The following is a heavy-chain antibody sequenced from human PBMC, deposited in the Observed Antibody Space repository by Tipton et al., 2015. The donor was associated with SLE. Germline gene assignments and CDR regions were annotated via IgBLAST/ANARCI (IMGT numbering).Heavy chain of an antibody. Sequence: SLRLSCAASGFTFDDYAMHWVRQAPGKGLEWVSGISWNSGSIGYADSVKGRFTISRDNAKNSLYLQINSLRVEDTALYYCAKEIGASSSWSPRYFGLDVWGQGTTVTVSS. CDR3: AKEIGASSSWSPRYFGLDV. CDR1: GFTFDDYA. D-gene: IGHD6-13*01. V-gene: IGHV3-9*01. J-gene: IGHJ6*02. CDR2: ISWNSGSI.